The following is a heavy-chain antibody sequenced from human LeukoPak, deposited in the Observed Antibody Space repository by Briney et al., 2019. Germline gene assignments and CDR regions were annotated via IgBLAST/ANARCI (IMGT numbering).Heavy chain of an antibody. V-gene: IGHV3-48*01. CDR1: GFTFSSYS. CDR2: ISSGGSPT. Sequence: GGSLRLSCAASGFTFSSYSMNWVRQAPGKGLEWISYISSGGSPTYYADSVKGRFVIPRDSAKNSLYLRMNSLRAEDTAVYYCARDNSSGWSDFHDYGMDVWGQGTTVIVSS. D-gene: IGHD6-19*01. J-gene: IGHJ6*02. CDR3: ARDNSSGWSDFHDYGMDV.